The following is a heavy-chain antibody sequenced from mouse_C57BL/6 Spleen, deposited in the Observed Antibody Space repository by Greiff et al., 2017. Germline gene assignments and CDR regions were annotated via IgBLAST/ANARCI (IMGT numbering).Heavy chain of an antibody. Sequence: VQLQQPGAELVRPGSSVKLSCKASGYTFTSYWMHWVKQRPIQGLEWIGNIDPSDSDTHSNQKFKDKATLTVDKSSSTAYMQLSSLTSEDSAVYYCARGGTGTSRYFDVWGTGTTVTVSS. CDR3: ARGGTGTSRYFDV. V-gene: IGHV1-52*01. CDR2: IDPSDSDT. D-gene: IGHD4-1*01. J-gene: IGHJ1*03. CDR1: GYTFTSYW.